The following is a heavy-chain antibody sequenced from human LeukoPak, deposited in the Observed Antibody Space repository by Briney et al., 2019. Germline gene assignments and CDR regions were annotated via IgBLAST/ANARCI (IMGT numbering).Heavy chain of an antibody. D-gene: IGHD3-10*01. Sequence: GESLKISCKGSGYSFNSLWIGLVRQVPGKGLEWMGIIYPDDSDTRYSPSFQGQVTISADKSISTAYLQWSSLKASDTAMYYCARGFGEFRFDYWGQGTLVTVSS. J-gene: IGHJ4*02. V-gene: IGHV5-51*01. CDR1: GYSFNSLW. CDR2: IYPDDSDT. CDR3: ARGFGEFRFDY.